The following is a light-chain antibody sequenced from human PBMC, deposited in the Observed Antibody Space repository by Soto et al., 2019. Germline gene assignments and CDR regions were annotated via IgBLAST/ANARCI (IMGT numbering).Light chain of an antibody. CDR1: QSIGSSY. V-gene: IGKV3-20*01. CDR3: QQYGGSPPFT. Sequence: VLTQSPGTLSLSPGERATISSRASQSIGSSYLAWYQHKPGQAPRLLIYGASSRATGISHRFSGSGSGTDFTLTISRLEPEDCGVYYCQQYGGSPPFTFGQGTSLEIK. CDR2: GAS. J-gene: IGKJ2*01.